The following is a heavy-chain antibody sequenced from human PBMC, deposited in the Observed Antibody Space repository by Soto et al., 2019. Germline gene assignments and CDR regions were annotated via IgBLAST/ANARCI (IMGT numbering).Heavy chain of an antibody. CDR2: ISYHGVNK. CDR1: GFTFSSYG. J-gene: IGHJ5*02. V-gene: IGHV3-30*18. CDR3: AKYADYCHYADWFDP. Sequence: QVQLVESGGGVVQPGRSLRLSCAASGFTFSSYGMHWVRQAPGKGLDLVAVISYHGVNKYYADSVKGRITISRDNSNNKLYLQMDRRRDEDTGVYYCAKYADYCHYADWFDPRGQGTLVTVSS. D-gene: IGHD4-17*01.